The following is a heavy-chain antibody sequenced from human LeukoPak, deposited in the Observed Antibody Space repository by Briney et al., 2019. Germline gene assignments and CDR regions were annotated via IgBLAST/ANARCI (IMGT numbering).Heavy chain of an antibody. CDR1: GFTFSNYA. V-gene: IGHV3-23*01. CDR3: AKLSTWIQLWLYFDY. D-gene: IGHD5-18*01. CDR2: IIGSGGST. Sequence: PGGSLRLSCAASGFTFSNYAMTWVRQAPGKGLEWGSAIIGSGGSTYYADSVKGRFTISRDNSKNTLYLQMNSLRAEDTAVYYCAKLSTWIQLWLYFDYWGQGTLVTVSS. J-gene: IGHJ4*02.